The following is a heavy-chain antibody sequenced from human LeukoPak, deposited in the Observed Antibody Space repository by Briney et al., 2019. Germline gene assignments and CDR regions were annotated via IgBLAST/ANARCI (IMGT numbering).Heavy chain of an antibody. V-gene: IGHV3-30*18. CDR3: AKDLRYCSGTSCYEASGMDV. CDR2: ISYDGSDK. CDR1: GFTFSSYG. J-gene: IGHJ6*02. D-gene: IGHD2-2*01. Sequence: PGGSLRLSCAASGFTFSSYGMHWVRQAPGKGLEWVAAISYDGSDKYYADSVKGRFTISNDNSKNTLSLQMNSLRAEDTAVFFCAKDLRYCSGTSCYEASGMDVWGQGTTVTVSS.